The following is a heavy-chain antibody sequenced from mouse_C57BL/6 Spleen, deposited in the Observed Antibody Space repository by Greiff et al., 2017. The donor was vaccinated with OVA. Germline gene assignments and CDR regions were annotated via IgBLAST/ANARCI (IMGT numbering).Heavy chain of an antibody. CDR3: AREFPYYAMDY. Sequence: EVMLVESEGGLVQPGSSMKLSCTASGFTFSDYYMAWVRQVPEKGLEWVANINYDGSSTYYLDSLKSRFIISRDNAKNILYLQMSSLKSEDTATYYCAREFPYYAMDYWGQGTSVTVSS. CDR2: INYDGSST. CDR1: GFTFSDYY. J-gene: IGHJ4*01. V-gene: IGHV5-16*01.